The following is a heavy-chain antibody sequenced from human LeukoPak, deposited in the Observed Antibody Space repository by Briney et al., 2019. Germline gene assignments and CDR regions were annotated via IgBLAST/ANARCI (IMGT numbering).Heavy chain of an antibody. D-gene: IGHD3-3*01. V-gene: IGHV3-21*01. J-gene: IGHJ3*02. CDR2: ISSSSSYI. CDR3: AKDPGRRITIFGVVIDAFDI. Sequence: GGSLRLSCAASGFTFSSYSMNWVRQAPGKGLEWVSSISSSSSYIYYADSVKGRFTISRDNSKNTLYLQMNSLRAEDTAVYYCAKDPGRRITIFGVVIDAFDIWGQGTMVTVSS. CDR1: GFTFSSYS.